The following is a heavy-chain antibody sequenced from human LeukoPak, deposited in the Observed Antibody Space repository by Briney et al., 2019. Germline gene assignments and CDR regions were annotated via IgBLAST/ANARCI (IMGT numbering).Heavy chain of an antibody. J-gene: IGHJ6*02. D-gene: IGHD5-12*01. CDR2: IYTSGST. CDR3: ARAPLNVDIGETYYYYYGMDV. CDR1: SGSISSYY. Sequence: PSETLSLTCTVSSGSISSYYWSWIRQPAGKGLEWIGRIYTSGSTNYNPSLKSRVTMSVDTSKNQFSLKLSSVTAADTAVYYCARAPLNVDIGETYYYYYGMDVWGQGTTVTVSS. V-gene: IGHV4-4*07.